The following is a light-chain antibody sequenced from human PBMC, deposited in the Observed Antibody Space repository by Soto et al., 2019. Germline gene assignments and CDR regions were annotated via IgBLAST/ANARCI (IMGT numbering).Light chain of an antibody. Sequence: VLTQSPCTLSLSPGERATLSCRAIQTVRNNYLAWYQQKPGQAPRLLIYDASSRATGIPDRFSGGGSGTDFTLTISRLEPEDFAVYYCQQFSSYPLTFGGGTKV. CDR1: QTVRNNY. CDR3: QQFSSYPLT. J-gene: IGKJ4*01. V-gene: IGKV3-20*01. CDR2: DAS.